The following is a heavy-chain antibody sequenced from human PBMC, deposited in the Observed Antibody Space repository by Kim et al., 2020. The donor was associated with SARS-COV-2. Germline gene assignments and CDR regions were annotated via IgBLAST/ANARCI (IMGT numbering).Heavy chain of an antibody. CDR1: GGSISSSSYY. Sequence: SETLSLTCTVSGGSISSSSYYWGWIRQPPGKGLEWIGSIYYSGSTYYNPSLKSRVTISVDTSKNQFSLKLSSVTAADTAVYYCARRCRTGLVGFDPWGQGTLVTVSS. CDR2: IYYSGST. J-gene: IGHJ5*02. D-gene: IGHD1-26*01. CDR3: ARRCRTGLVGFDP. V-gene: IGHV4-39*01.